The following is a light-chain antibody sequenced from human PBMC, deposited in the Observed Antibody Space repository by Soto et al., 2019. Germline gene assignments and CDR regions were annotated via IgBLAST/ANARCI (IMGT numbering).Light chain of an antibody. CDR2: RAS. Sequence: EILLTQSPGTLSLSPGERATLSCRASQSVTNNYLAWYQHKTGQAPRLLIFRASSRATGIPDRFSGSGSGTDFTLTISRLEPEDFAVYYGHQYTGSPFSFGGGTKVES. CDR1: QSVTNNY. V-gene: IGKV3-20*01. J-gene: IGKJ4*01. CDR3: HQYTGSPFS.